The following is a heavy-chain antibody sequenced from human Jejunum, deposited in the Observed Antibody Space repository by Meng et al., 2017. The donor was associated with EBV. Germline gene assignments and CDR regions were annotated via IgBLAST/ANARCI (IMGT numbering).Heavy chain of an antibody. CDR2: FSGSGGPT. CDR3: AKDVVGATDF. Sequence: VRLVVAGGGFVRPGGFLRVSCAASGFTFSSYAMTWVRQATGKGLEWLSTFSGSGGPTYYADSVRGRFTISRDNSKTTLYLQMNTLRAEDTAVYYCAKDVVGATDFWGQGTLVTVSS. J-gene: IGHJ4*02. D-gene: IGHD1-26*01. V-gene: IGHV3-23*04. CDR1: GFTFSSYA.